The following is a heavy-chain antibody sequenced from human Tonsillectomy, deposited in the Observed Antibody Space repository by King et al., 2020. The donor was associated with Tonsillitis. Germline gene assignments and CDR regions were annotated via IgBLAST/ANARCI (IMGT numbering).Heavy chain of an antibody. V-gene: IGHV3-23*04. CDR2: ISGGGTTT. D-gene: IGHD3-10*01. CDR1: GFTFIIYA. J-gene: IGHJ4*02. CDR3: AKGLRYFDY. Sequence: VQLVESGGGLVQPGGSLRLSCAASGFTFIIYAMSWVRQSPGKGREWGSSISGGGTTTHYAASVKGRFTISRDNSRNTLSLQMNSLRAEDTAVYYCAKGLRYFDYWGQGTLVTVSS.